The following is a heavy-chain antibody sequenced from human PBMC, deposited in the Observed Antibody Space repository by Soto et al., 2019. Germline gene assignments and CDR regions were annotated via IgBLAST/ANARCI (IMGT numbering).Heavy chain of an antibody. D-gene: IGHD3-10*01. J-gene: IGHJ5*01. CDR1: GNTFRSYD. V-gene: IGHV1-8*01. Sequence: QVQLVKSGAEVKKPGASVKVSCTGSGNTFRSYDIHWVRQATGQGLEWMGWVNPNTGNTGYAQKFQGRVPMTRDMSKSSAYVEVNSLTSEDTAIYYFARAYGAGAFDFWGQGTLVSVSS. CDR3: ARAYGAGAFDF. CDR2: VNPNTGNT.